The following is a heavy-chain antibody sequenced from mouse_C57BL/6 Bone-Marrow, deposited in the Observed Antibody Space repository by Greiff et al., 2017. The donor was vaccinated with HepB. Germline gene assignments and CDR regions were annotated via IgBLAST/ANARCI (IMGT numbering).Heavy chain of an antibody. D-gene: IGHD2-4*01. V-gene: IGHV14-3*01. Sequence: VQLKQSVAELVRPGASVKLSCTASGFNIKNTYMHWVKQRPEQGLEWIGRIDPANGNTKYAPKFQGKATITADTASNTAYLQLSSLTSEDTAIYYCAPYDYDDYYAMDYWGQGTSVTVSS. CDR2: IDPANGNT. CDR1: GFNIKNTY. J-gene: IGHJ4*01. CDR3: APYDYDDYYAMDY.